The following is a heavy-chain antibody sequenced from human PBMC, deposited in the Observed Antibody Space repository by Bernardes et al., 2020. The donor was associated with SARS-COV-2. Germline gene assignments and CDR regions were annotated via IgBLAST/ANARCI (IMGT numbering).Heavy chain of an antibody. V-gene: IGHV4-34*01. CDR1: GGSFSGYY. D-gene: IGHD6-13*01. CDR3: ARGAYSSSWYGPKYYFDY. CDR2: INHSGST. J-gene: IGHJ4*02. Sequence: SEPLSLTCAVYGGSFSGYYWSWIRQPPGKGLEWIGEINHSGSTNYNPSLKSRVTISVDTSKNQFSLKLSSVTAADTAVYYCARGAYSSSWYGPKYYFDYWGQGTLVTVSS.